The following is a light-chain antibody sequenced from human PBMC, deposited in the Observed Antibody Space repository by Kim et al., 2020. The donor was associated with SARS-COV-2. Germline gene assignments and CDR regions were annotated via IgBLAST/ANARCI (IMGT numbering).Light chain of an antibody. J-gene: IGKJ4*01. CDR3: QQYGSSPLT. Sequence: LSAGDSVTLSCRTSQRVISRYLAWYQDKPGQAPRLLIYAASTRATGIPDRFKGGGSGTDFTLTITRLEPEDFGVYYCQQYGSSPLTFGGGTKVEI. CDR2: AAS. CDR1: QRVISRY. V-gene: IGKV3-20*01.